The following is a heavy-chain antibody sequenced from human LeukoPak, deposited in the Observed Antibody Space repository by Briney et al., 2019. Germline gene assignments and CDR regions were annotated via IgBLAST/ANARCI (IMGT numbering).Heavy chain of an antibody. CDR3: ARGSESSGWYDY. CDR2: ISGDGGST. CDR1: GFMFHDYA. D-gene: IGHD6-19*01. Sequence: GGSLRLFCAAPGFMFHDYAIHWVRQAPGKGLEWVSLISGDGGSTFYADSVKGRFTISRDNSKNSLYLQMNSLRSDDTALYYCARGSESSGWYDYWGQGTLVTVSS. V-gene: IGHV3-43*02. J-gene: IGHJ4*02.